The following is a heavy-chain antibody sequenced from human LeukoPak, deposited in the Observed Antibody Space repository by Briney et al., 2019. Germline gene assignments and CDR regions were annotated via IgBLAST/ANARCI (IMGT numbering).Heavy chain of an antibody. CDR2: ISAYNGNT. CDR1: GYTFTGYG. D-gene: IGHD3-22*01. J-gene: IGHJ4*02. V-gene: IGHV1-18*01. CDR3: ARDYYYDSSGYYVG. Sequence: ASVKVSCKTSGYTFTGYGISWVRQAPGQGLEWMGWISAYNGNTNYAKKLQGRVTMTTDTSTSTDYMELRSLRSDDTAVYYCARDYYYDSSGYYVGWGQGTLVTVSS.